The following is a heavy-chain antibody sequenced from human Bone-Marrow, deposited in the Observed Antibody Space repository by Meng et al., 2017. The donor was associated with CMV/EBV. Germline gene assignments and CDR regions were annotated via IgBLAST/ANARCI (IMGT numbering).Heavy chain of an antibody. CDR3: ARDQTDIVVVPASTSYYYGMDV. CDR2: IYSGGST. CDR1: GFTVSSNY. V-gene: IGHV3-66*02. D-gene: IGHD2-2*01. J-gene: IGHJ6*02. Sequence: GESLKISCAASGFTVSSNYMSWVRQAPGKGLEWVSVIYSGGSTYYADSVKGRFTISRDNSKNTLYLQMNSLRAEDTAVYYCARDQTDIVVVPASTSYYYGMDVWGQRTTVTVSS.